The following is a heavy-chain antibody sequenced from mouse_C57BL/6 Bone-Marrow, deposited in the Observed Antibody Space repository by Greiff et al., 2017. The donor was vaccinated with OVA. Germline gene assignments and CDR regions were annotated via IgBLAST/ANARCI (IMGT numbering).Heavy chain of an antibody. J-gene: IGHJ3*01. Sequence: EVMLVESGGDLVKPGGSLKLSCAASGFTFSSYGMSWVRPTPDTRLEWVATISSGGCYPYYPDSVKGRFTISRDNAKNTLYLQRSSLKSEDTAMYYCARSAPWCAYWGQGTLVTVSA. V-gene: IGHV5-6*01. D-gene: IGHD1-2*01. CDR3: ARSAPWCAY. CDR1: GFTFSSYG. CDR2: ISSGGCYP.